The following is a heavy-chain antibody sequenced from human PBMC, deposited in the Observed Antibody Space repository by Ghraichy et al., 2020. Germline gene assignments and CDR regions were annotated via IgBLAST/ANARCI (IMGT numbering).Heavy chain of an antibody. CDR3: ARDVVAYRFDP. J-gene: IGHJ5*02. CDR2: IYTSGST. D-gene: IGHD2-21*01. CDR1: GGSISSGSYY. Sequence: SETLSLTCTVSGGSISSGSYYWSWIRQPAGKGLEWIGRIYTSGSTNYNPSLKSRVTISVDTSKNQFSLKLSSVTAADTAVYYCARDVVAYRFDPWGQGTLVTVSS. V-gene: IGHV4-61*02.